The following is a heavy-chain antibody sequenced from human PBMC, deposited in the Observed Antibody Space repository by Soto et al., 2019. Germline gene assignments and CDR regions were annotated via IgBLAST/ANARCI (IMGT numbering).Heavy chain of an antibody. V-gene: IGHV1-24*01. CDR3: ATGRATVTNYYYYYGMDV. CDR2: FDPEDGET. J-gene: IGHJ6*02. D-gene: IGHD4-17*01. Sequence: SVKVSCKVSGYTLTELSMHWVRQAPGKGLEWMGGFDPEDGETIYAQKFQGRVTMTEDTSTDTAYMELSSLRSEDTAVYYCATGRATVTNYYYYYGMDVWGQGTTVTVSS. CDR1: GYTLTELS.